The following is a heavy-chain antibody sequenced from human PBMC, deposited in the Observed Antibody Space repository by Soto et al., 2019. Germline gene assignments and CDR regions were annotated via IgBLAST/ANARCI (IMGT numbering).Heavy chain of an antibody. J-gene: IGHJ6*02. CDR1: GGTFSSYA. V-gene: IGHV1-69*13. D-gene: IGHD2-2*01. CDR2: IIPIFGTA. CDR3: ARLDIVVVPAARNYYYGMDV. Sequence: ASVKVSCKASGGTFSSYAISWVRQAPGQGLEWMGGIIPIFGTANYAQKFQGRVTITADESTSTAYMELSSLRSEDTAVYYCARLDIVVVPAARNYYYGMDVWGQGTTVTVSS.